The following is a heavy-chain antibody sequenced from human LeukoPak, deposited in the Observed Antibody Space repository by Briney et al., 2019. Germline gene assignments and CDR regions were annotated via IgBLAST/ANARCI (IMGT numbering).Heavy chain of an antibody. D-gene: IGHD4-17*01. CDR3: ARGPPQDDYGDYVLDY. Sequence: PSETLSLTCAVYGGSFSGYYWSWIRQPPGKGLEWIGEINHSGSTNYNPSLKSRVSISVDTSKNQFSLKLSSVTAADTAVYYCARGPPQDDYGDYVLDYWGQGTLLTVSS. V-gene: IGHV4-34*01. CDR2: INHSGST. J-gene: IGHJ4*02. CDR1: GGSFSGYY.